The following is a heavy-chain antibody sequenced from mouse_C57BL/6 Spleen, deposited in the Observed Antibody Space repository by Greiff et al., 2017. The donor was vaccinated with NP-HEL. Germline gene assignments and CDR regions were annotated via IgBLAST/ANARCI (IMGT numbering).Heavy chain of an antibody. CDR3: ARPSGNYLYFDV. Sequence: VKLVESGPGLVAPSQCLSITCTVSGFSLTSYAISWVRQPPGKGLEWLGVIWTGGGTNYNLAPKSRQSISKDNSKSQVFLKMNSLQTEDSARYYCARPSGNYLYFDVWGTGTTVTVSS. CDR2: IWTGGGT. J-gene: IGHJ1*03. D-gene: IGHD2-1*01. CDR1: GFSLTSYA. V-gene: IGHV2-9-1*01.